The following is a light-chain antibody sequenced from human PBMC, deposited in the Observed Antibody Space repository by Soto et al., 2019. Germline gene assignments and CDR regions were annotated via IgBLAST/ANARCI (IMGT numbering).Light chain of an antibody. J-gene: IGKJ3*01. CDR2: DVS. CDR3: QQRSNRPRFT. CDR1: QSVDNY. V-gene: IGKV3-11*01. Sequence: ENVLTQSPATLSLSPGERATLSCRASQSVDNYLAWYQQKPGQAPRLLIYDVSNRATGTPARFSGSGSGTDFTLSISSLEPEDFAVYYCQQRSNRPRFTFGPGTKVDI.